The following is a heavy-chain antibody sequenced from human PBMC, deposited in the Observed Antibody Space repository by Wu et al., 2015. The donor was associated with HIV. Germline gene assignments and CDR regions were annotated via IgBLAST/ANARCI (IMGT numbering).Heavy chain of an antibody. CDR2: MNPNSGNT. Sequence: QVQLVQSGAEVKKPGASVKVSCKASGYTFTSYDINWVRQATGQGLEWMGWMNPNSGNTGYAQKFQGRVTITRNTSISTAYMELSSLRSEDTAVYYCARGLYSSGWPWLAPGDYWGQGTLGPPSPQ. D-gene: IGHD6-19*01. V-gene: IGHV1-8*03. CDR3: ARGLYSSGWPWLAPGDY. CDR1: GYTFTSYD. J-gene: IGHJ4*02.